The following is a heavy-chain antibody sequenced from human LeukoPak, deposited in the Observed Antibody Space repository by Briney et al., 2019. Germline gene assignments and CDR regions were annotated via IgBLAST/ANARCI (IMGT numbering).Heavy chain of an antibody. CDR3: ARGLRLMVYATYGMDV. V-gene: IGHV1-2*06. CDR2: INLNSGGT. J-gene: IGHJ6*02. CDR1: GYTFTGYY. Sequence: ASVKVSCKASGYTFTGYYMHWVRQAPGQGLEWMGRINLNSGGTNYAQKFQGRVTMTRDTSISTAYMELSRLRSDDTAVYYCARGLRLMVYATYGMDVWGQGTTVTVSS. D-gene: IGHD2-8*01.